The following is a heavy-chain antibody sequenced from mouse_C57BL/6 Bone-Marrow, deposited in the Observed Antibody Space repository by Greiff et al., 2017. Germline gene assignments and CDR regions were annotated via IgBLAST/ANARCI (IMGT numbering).Heavy chain of an antibody. D-gene: IGHD1-1*01. CDR3: SCYDYGCSSWFAY. V-gene: IGHV1-64*01. J-gene: IGHJ3*01. CDR1: GYTFTSYW. Sequence: QVQLQQPGAELVKPGASVKLSCKASGYTFTSYWMHWVKQRPGQGLEWIGMIHPISGSTNYNEKFKSKDTLTVDKSYSKAYLQLSSLTSEDSAFYYCSCYDYGCSSWFAYWGQGTLVTVSA. CDR2: IHPISGST.